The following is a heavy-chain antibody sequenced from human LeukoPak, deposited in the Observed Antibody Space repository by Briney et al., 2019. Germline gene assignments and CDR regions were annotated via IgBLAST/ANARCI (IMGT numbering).Heavy chain of an antibody. Sequence: PSETLSLTCTVSGGSISSYYWSWIRQPPGKGLEWIGYIYYSGSTNYNPSLKSRVTISVDTSKNQFSLKLSSVTAADTAVYYCARHGVLPLTMVRGVIYYFDYWGQGTLVTVSS. J-gene: IGHJ4*02. CDR3: ARHGVLPLTMVRGVIYYFDY. V-gene: IGHV4-59*08. D-gene: IGHD3-10*01. CDR1: GGSISSYY. CDR2: IYYSGST.